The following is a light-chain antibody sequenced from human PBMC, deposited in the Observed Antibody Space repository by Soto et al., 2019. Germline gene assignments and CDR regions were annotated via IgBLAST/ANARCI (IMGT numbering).Light chain of an antibody. Sequence: DIQMTQCPSILSASVGDRVTITCRASQSISSWLAWYQQKPGKAPKLLIYKASSLESGVPSRFSGSGSGTEFTLTISSLQPDDFATYYCQQYNSYSETFGQGTKVDIK. CDR3: QQYNSYSET. CDR2: KAS. V-gene: IGKV1-5*03. J-gene: IGKJ1*01. CDR1: QSISSW.